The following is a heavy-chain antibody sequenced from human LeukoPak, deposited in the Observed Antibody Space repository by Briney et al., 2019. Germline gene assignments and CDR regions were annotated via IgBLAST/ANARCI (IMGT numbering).Heavy chain of an antibody. V-gene: IGHV4-4*02. J-gene: IGHJ4*02. D-gene: IGHD3-22*01. CDR3: ARKHYSSGYYDY. Sequence: SGTLSLTCAVSGGSISSSNWWSWVRQPPGKGLECIGEIYHSGSTNYNPSLKSRVTISVDKSKNQFSLKLTSVTAADTAVYYCARKHYSSGYYDYWGQGTLVTVSS. CDR2: IYHSGST. CDR1: GGSISSSNW.